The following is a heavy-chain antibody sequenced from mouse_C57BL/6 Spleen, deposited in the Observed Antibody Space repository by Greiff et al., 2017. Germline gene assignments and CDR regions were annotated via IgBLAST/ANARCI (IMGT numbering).Heavy chain of an antibody. CDR2: ISYDGSN. Sequence: EVQLQQSGPGLVKPSQSLSLTCSVTGYSITSGYYWNWIRQFPGNKLEWMGYISYDGSNNYNPSLKNRISITRDTSKNQFFLKLNSVTTEDTATYYGARVYYYGSSYSDYWGQGTTLTVSS. V-gene: IGHV3-6*01. CDR3: ARVYYYGSSYSDY. J-gene: IGHJ2*01. D-gene: IGHD1-1*01. CDR1: GYSITSGYY.